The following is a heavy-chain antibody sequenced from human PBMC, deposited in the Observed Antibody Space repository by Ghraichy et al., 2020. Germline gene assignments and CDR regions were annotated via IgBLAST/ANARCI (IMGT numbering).Heavy chain of an antibody. J-gene: IGHJ6*02. D-gene: IGHD3-3*01. V-gene: IGHV3-15*01. CDR2: IKSKTDGGTT. CDR1: GFTVSNAW. Sequence: ETLSLTCAASGFTVSNAWMSWVRQAPGKGLEWVGRIKSKTDGGTTDYAAPVKGRFTILRDDSKHTLYLQINSLQTEDTAVYYCTTVRWSYYYYGMDVWGQGTTVTVSS. CDR3: TTVRWSYYYYGMDV.